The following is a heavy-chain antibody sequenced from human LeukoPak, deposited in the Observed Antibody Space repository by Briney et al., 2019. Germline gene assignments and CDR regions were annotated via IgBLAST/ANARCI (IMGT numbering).Heavy chain of an antibody. CDR2: FDPEDGET. Sequence: ASVKVSCKVSGYTLTELSMHWVRQAPGKGLEWMGSFDPEDGETIYAQKFQGRVTMTEDTSTDTAYMELSSLRSEDTAVYYCATVDYSSSSGGFDPWGQGTLVTVSS. CDR1: GYTLTELS. CDR3: ATVDYSSSSGGFDP. J-gene: IGHJ5*02. D-gene: IGHD6-13*01. V-gene: IGHV1-24*01.